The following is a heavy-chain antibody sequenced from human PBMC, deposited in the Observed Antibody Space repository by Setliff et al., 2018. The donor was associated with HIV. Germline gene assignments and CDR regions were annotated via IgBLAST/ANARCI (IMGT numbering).Heavy chain of an antibody. CDR2: IIPLFGTA. Sequence: SVKVSCKASGGSFSDYVINWVRQAPGQGLEWVGGIIPLFGTANYAQKFLGRVTITADEATVTAYMQLSSLRSDDTAVYYCARSGGTSQYHFYMDVWGKGTTVTVSS. J-gene: IGHJ6*03. D-gene: IGHD3-16*01. V-gene: IGHV1-69*13. CDR1: GGSFSDYV. CDR3: ARSGGTSQYHFYMDV.